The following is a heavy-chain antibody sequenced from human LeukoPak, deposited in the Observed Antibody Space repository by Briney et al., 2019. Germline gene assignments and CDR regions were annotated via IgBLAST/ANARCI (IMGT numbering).Heavy chain of an antibody. CDR3: ARALTRAVRGTMGY. J-gene: IGHJ4*02. D-gene: IGHD1-1*01. CDR2: MNPNSGNT. V-gene: IGHV1-8*01. CDR1: GYTFTSYD. Sequence: GASVKVSCKASGYTFTSYDINWVRQATGQGLEWMGWMNPNSGNTGYAQKFRGRVTMTRNTSISTAYMELSSLRSEDTAVYYCARALTRAVRGTMGYWGQGTLVTVSS.